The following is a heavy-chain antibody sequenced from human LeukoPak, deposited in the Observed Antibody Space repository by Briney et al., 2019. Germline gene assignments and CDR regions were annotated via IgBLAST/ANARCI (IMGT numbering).Heavy chain of an antibody. D-gene: IGHD3-16*02. CDR1: GGSINSYW. CDR2: IYTTGMT. J-gene: IGHJ4*02. V-gene: IGHV4-4*07. CDR3: ARAGYTISSYRFDY. Sequence: SETLSLTCSVSGGSINSYWWSWIRQPAGKGLEFIGRIYTTGMTNYNPSLKSRVSMSVDTSKNQFSLELRSVTAADTTVYFCARAGYTISSYRFDYWGQGALVTVSS.